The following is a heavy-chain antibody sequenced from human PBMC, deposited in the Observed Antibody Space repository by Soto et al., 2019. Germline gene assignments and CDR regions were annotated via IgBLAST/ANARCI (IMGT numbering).Heavy chain of an antibody. CDR2: ISYDGSNK. J-gene: IGHJ6*02. Sequence: GGSLRLSCAASGFTFSSYGMHWVRQAPGKGLEWVAVISYDGSNKYYADSVKGRFTISRDNSKNTLYLQMNSLRAEDTAVYYCAKDPPYSVYDFWGGYYYYYYGMDVWGQGTTVTVSS. V-gene: IGHV3-30*18. CDR1: GFTFSSYG. D-gene: IGHD3-3*01. CDR3: AKDPPYSVYDFWGGYYYYYYGMDV.